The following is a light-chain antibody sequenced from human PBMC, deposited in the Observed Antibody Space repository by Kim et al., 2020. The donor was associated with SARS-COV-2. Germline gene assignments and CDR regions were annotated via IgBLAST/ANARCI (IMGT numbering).Light chain of an antibody. CDR1: NNGSKS. CDR3: QVWHSNTDRI. Sequence: VAPGKPASIICGGRNNGSKSVHWYQQKPGQAPGLVIYNDSDRPSGIPERFSGSNSGNTATLTISRVEGGDEADYYCQVWHSNTDRIFGGGTQLTVL. V-gene: IGLV3-21*04. J-gene: IGLJ2*01. CDR2: NDS.